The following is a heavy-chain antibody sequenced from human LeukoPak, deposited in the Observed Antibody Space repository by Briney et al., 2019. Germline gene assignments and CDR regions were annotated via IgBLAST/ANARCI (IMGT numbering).Heavy chain of an antibody. Sequence: GASVKVSCKASGGTFSSYAISWVRQAPGQGLEWMGGIIPIFGTANYAQKFQGRVTITADKSTSTAYMELSSLRSEDTAVYYCAREDMDSSSWYPFDYWGQGTLVTVSS. CDR2: IIPIFGTA. J-gene: IGHJ4*02. V-gene: IGHV1-69*06. D-gene: IGHD6-13*01. CDR1: GGTFSSYA. CDR3: AREDMDSSSWYPFDY.